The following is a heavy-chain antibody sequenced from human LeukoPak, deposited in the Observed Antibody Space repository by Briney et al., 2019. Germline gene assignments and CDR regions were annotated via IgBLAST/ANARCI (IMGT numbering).Heavy chain of an antibody. V-gene: IGHV3-48*04. CDR2: ISSSSTTK. CDR3: AKVMSYYDSSALPDY. Sequence: PGGSLRLSCAASGFIFSSYSMNWVRQAPGKGLEWLSYISSSSTTKYYADSVKGRFTISRDNAKNSLYLQMNSLRAEDTALYYCAKVMSYYDSSALPDYWGQGTLVTVSS. D-gene: IGHD3-22*01. J-gene: IGHJ4*02. CDR1: GFIFSSYS.